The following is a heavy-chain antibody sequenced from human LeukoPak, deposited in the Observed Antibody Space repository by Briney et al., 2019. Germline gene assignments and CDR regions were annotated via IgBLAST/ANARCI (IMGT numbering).Heavy chain of an antibody. CDR1: GFTFSSYG. D-gene: IGHD3-10*01. J-gene: IGHJ6*03. V-gene: IGHV3-30*02. CDR3: AKDKYGSGLNYYYYYMDV. Sequence: GGSLRLSCAASGFTFSSYGMHWVRQAPGKGLEWVAYIRYDGSNKYYADSVKGRFTISRDNSKNTLYLQMNSLRAEDTAVYYCAKDKYGSGLNYYYYYMDVWGKGTTVTISS. CDR2: IRYDGSNK.